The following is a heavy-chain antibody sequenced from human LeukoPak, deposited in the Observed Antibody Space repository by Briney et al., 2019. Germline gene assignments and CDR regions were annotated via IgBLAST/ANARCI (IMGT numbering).Heavy chain of an antibody. CDR1: GGSISSSSYY. J-gene: IGHJ6*02. CDR2: IYYSGST. V-gene: IGHV4-39*01. D-gene: IGHD3-10*01. Sequence: SETLSLTCTVSGGSISSSSYYWGWIRQPPGKGLEWIGSIYYSGSTYYNPSLKSRVTISVATSKNQSSLKLSSVTAADTAVYYCARQSNVRETYYYGSGAFRPSRHGMDVWGQGTTVTVSS. CDR3: ARQSNVRETYYYGSGAFRPSRHGMDV.